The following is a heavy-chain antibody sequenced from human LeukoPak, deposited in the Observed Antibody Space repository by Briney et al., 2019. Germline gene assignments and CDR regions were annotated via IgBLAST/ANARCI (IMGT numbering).Heavy chain of an antibody. CDR1: GGSTSSYY. CDR3: ARGRQYQLWWFDP. Sequence: SETLSLTCTVSGGSTSSYYWSWIRQPPGKGLEWIGYIYYSGSTNYNPSLKSRVTISVDTSKNQFSLKLSSVTAADTAVYYCARGRQYQLWWFDPWGQGTLVTVSS. D-gene: IGHD2-2*01. CDR2: IYYSGST. J-gene: IGHJ5*02. V-gene: IGHV4-59*01.